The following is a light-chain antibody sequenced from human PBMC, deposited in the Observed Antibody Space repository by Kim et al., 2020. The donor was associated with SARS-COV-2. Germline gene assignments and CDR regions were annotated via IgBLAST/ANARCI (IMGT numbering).Light chain of an antibody. CDR2: AAS. J-gene: IGKJ1*01. CDR1: QGISSW. Sequence: DIQMTQSPSSVSAYVGDRVTITCRASQGISSWLAWYQQKPGKAPKSLIYAASSLQSGVPSRFSGSGSGTDFTLTISRLQPEDFATYNSDKGKRLTRTFGEGTKVDIK. V-gene: IGKV1-12*01. CDR3: DKGKRLTRT.